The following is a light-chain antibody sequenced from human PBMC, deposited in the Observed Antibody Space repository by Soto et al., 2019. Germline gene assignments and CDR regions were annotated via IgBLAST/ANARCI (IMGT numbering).Light chain of an antibody. Sequence: DIQLTQSPSFLSAFVGDTVTIPCRASQAMSTYLAWYQQKPGKVPKLLIRSAYTLQSGVPPRFSGGGSGTEFTLTISTPQPDDSGIYYCQQLNGYQLAFGGGTNVEIK. CDR2: SAY. V-gene: IGKV1-9*01. CDR1: QAMSTY. CDR3: QQLNGYQLA. J-gene: IGKJ4*02.